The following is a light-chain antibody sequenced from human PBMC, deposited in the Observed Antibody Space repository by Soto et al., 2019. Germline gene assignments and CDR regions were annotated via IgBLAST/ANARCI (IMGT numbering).Light chain of an antibody. CDR3: QSYDISSRVV. CDR1: SGSIATNY. Sequence: LTQPHSVSESPGKTVTISCTGSSGSIATNYVQLYQQRPGGAPNTVIFEDDQRPSGVPDRFSGSIDSSSNSASLTISGLQTEDEADYYCQSYDISSRVVFGGGTKLTVL. CDR2: EDD. V-gene: IGLV6-57*02. J-gene: IGLJ2*01.